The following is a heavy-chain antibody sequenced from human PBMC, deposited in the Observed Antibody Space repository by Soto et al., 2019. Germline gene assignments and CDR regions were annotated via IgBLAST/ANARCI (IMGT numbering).Heavy chain of an antibody. CDR1: GVSISDTSYY. Sequence: QLQLQESGPGLVKPSETLSLTCNVSGVSISDTSYYWGWIRQPPGKGLEWIGTIYFNGKTFYNPYLKSRLTISVDTSKNQISLRLTSVTAADTAVYYCARQGSYWGQGTLVAVSS. CDR3: ARQGSY. J-gene: IGHJ4*02. CDR2: IYFNGKT. V-gene: IGHV4-39*01.